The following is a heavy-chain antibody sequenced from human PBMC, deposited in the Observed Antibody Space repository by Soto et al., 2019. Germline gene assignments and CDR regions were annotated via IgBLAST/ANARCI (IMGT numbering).Heavy chain of an antibody. CDR1: GYTFTSYD. CDR3: ARGSAFDI. V-gene: IGHV1-8*01. Sequence: QVQLVQSGAEVKKPGASVKVSCKASGYTFTSYDINWVRQATGPDLEWMGRMDSNSGNTVYAQKFQGRVTMTRNTSIITGYVELGSLRSEDIAVYDCARGSAFDIWGQGTMVTVSS. CDR2: MDSNSGNT. J-gene: IGHJ3*02.